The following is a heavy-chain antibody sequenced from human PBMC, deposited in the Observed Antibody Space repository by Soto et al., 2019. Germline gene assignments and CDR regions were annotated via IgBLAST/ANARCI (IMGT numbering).Heavy chain of an antibody. J-gene: IGHJ4*02. CDR1: GFTFSSYS. Sequence: GGSLRLSCAASGFTFSSYSMNWVRQAPGKGLEWVSYISSSSSTIYYADSVKGRFTISRDNAKNSLYLQMNSLRDEDTAVYYCARGVGKDDSGSYYFVYWGQGTLVTVSS. CDR3: ARGVGKDDSGSYYFVY. CDR2: ISSSSSTI. V-gene: IGHV3-48*02. D-gene: IGHD1-26*01.